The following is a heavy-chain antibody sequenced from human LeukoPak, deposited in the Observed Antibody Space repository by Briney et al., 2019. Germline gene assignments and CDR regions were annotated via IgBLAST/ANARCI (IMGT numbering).Heavy chain of an antibody. CDR3: ARDSSGWLELGY. J-gene: IGHJ4*02. CDR1: GYSISSGYY. V-gene: IGHV4-38-2*02. D-gene: IGHD6-19*01. CDR2: IYHSGST. Sequence: SETLSLTCTVSGYSISSGYYWGWIRQPPGKGLEWIGSIYHSGSTYSNPSLKSRVTMSVDRSKNQFSLRLSSVAAADTAVYYCARDSSGWLELGYWGQGTLVTVSS.